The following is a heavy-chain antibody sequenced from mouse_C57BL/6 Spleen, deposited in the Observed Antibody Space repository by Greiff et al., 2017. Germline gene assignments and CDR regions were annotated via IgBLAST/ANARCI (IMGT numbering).Heavy chain of an antibody. V-gene: IGHV1-15*01. CDR1: GYTFTDYE. CDR3: TRGGVPDY. Sequence: VQLQQSGAELVRPGASVTLSCKASGYTFTDYEMHWVKQTPVHGLEWIGAIDPETGGTAYNQKFKGKAILTADKSSSTAYLELRSLTSADSAVYYGTRGGVPDYWGQGTTLTVSS. D-gene: IGHD2-14*01. J-gene: IGHJ2*01. CDR2: IDPETGGT.